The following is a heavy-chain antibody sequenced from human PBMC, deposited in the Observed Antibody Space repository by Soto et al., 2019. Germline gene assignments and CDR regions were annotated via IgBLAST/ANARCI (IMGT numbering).Heavy chain of an antibody. CDR2: IIPIFGTA. D-gene: IGHD3-9*01. Sequence: SVKVSCKASGGTFSSYAIIWVRQAPGQGLEWMGGIIPIFGTANYAQKFQGRVTITADESTSTAYMELSSLRSEDTAVYYCARGAYYDILTGPNWFDPWGQGTLVTVSS. J-gene: IGHJ5*02. V-gene: IGHV1-69*13. CDR3: ARGAYYDILTGPNWFDP. CDR1: GGTFSSYA.